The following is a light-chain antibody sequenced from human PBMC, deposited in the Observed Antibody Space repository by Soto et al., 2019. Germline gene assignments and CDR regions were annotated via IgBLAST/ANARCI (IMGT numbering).Light chain of an antibody. J-gene: IGKJ2*01. CDR3: KQLNSXPRT. CDR1: QAIFNY. Sequence: DIQLTQSPIFLSASVGDIVTISCRASQAIFNYLACYQQKPGKAPNILIFVASTLQSGVPSRFSGSGSGTEFTLTISSLQPEEFATYYCKQLNSXPRTCGQGTKV. CDR2: VAS. V-gene: IGKV1-9*01.